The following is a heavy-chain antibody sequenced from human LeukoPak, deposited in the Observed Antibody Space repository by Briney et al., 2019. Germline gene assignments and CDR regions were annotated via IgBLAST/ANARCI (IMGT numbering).Heavy chain of an antibody. CDR1: GFTFSSYG. V-gene: IGHV3-30*02. D-gene: IGHD3-22*01. Sequence: GGSLRLSCAASGFTFSSYGMHWVRQAPGKGLEWVAFIRYDGSNKYYADFVKGRFTISRDNSKNTLYLQMNSLRAEDTAVYYCAKDYDSRGYYPLCYFDYWGQGTLVTVSS. CDR2: IRYDGSNK. CDR3: AKDYDSRGYYPLCYFDY. J-gene: IGHJ4*02.